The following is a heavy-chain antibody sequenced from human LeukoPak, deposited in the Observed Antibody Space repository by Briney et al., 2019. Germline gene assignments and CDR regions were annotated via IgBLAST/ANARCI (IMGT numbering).Heavy chain of an antibody. V-gene: IGHV3-30*02. CDR3: AKDIGRGRFNYRMDG. CDR2: IRYDGSNK. CDR1: GFIFSSYG. Sequence: PGGSLRLSCASSGFIFSSYGMYWVRQAPGKGLEWVALIRYDGSNKYYADSVKGRFTISRDNSKNTLYLQMNSLRGEDTATYYCAKDIGRGRFNYRMDGWGQGTTVTGSS. D-gene: IGHD6-19*01. J-gene: IGHJ6*02.